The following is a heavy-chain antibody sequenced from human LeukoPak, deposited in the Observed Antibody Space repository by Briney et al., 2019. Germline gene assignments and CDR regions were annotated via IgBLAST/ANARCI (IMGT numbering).Heavy chain of an antibody. CDR2: ISSSSSTI. Sequence: QAGGSLRLSCAASGFTFSSYEMNWVRQPPGKGLEWVSYISSSSSTIYYADSVKGRFTISRDNAKNSLYLQMNSLRAEDTAVYYCARDRPVVGVHGAAYFDYWGQGTLVTVSS. V-gene: IGHV3-48*01. D-gene: IGHD1-26*01. CDR1: GFTFSSYE. J-gene: IGHJ4*02. CDR3: ARDRPVVGVHGAAYFDY.